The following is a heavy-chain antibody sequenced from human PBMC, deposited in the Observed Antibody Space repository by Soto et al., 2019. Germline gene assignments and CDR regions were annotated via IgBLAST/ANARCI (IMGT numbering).Heavy chain of an antibody. CDR2: ISGSGGST. V-gene: IGHV3-23*01. Sequence: GGSLRLSCAASGFTFSSYAMSWVRQAPGKGLEWVSAISGSGGSTYYADTVKGRFNISRDNSKNTLYLQMNSLSAEDTAVYYCANVVVPAATPWGQGTLVTVSS. D-gene: IGHD2-2*02. J-gene: IGHJ4*02. CDR3: ANVVVPAATP. CDR1: GFTFSSYA.